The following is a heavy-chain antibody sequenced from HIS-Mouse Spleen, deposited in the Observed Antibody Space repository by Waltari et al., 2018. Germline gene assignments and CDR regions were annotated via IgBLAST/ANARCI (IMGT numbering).Heavy chain of an antibody. Sequence: EVQLVESGGGLVKPGGSLRLSCAASGFSFSSHSMNLVRAAPGKGLEWVSSISSSSSYIYYADSVKGRFTISRDNAKNSLYLQMNSLRAEDTAVYYCASNLGSDSYGRGDYWGQGTLVTVSS. V-gene: IGHV3-21*01. D-gene: IGHD5-18*01. CDR1: GFSFSSHS. J-gene: IGHJ4*02. CDR2: ISSSSSYI. CDR3: ASNLGSDSYGRGDY.